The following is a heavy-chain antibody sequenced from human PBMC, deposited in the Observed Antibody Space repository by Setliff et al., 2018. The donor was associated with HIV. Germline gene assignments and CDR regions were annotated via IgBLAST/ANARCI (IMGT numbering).Heavy chain of an antibody. CDR3: ARREEYYDFRSGYADY. CDR2: INFSGST. CDR1: GGSISSSSYY. Sequence: SETLSLTCTVSGGSISSSSYYWGWIRQPPGKGLEWIGSINFSGSTYYNPSLKSRVTISVDTSKNQFSLKLSSVAAADTAVYYCARREEYYDFRSGYADYWGQGTLVTVS. D-gene: IGHD3-3*01. J-gene: IGHJ4*02. V-gene: IGHV4-39*01.